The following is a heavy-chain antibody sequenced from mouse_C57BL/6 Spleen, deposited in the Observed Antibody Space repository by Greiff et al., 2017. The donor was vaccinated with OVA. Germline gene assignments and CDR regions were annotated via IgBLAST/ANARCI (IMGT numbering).Heavy chain of an antibody. V-gene: IGHV1-39*01. D-gene: IGHD1-1*01. Sequence: VQLQQSGPELVKPGASVKISCKASGYSFTDYNMNWVKQSNGKSLEWIGVINPNYGTTSYNQKFKGKATLTVDQSSSTAFMQLNSQTSEEYEVDNCTRPEDYCGNKVCAYWGQGTLVTVSA. CDR2: INPNYGTT. J-gene: IGHJ3*01. CDR3: TRPEDYCGNKVCAY. CDR1: GYSFTDYN.